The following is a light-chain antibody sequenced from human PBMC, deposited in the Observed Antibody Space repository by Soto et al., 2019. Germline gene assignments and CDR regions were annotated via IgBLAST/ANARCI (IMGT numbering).Light chain of an antibody. Sequence: QLVLTQSSSASASLGSSVKLTCTLSSGHSSYIIAWHQQQPGKAPRYLMKLEGSGNYNKGSGLPDRFSGSTSGADRYLTISNHQFEDEADYYCETWDFNTRVFGAGTKLTVL. CDR3: ETWDFNTRV. J-gene: IGLJ3*02. CDR2: LEGSGNY. V-gene: IGLV4-60*02. CDR1: SGHSSYI.